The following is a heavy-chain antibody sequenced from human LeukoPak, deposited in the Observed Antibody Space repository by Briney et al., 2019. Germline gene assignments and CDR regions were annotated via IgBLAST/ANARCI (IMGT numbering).Heavy chain of an antibody. V-gene: IGHV4-59*01. CDR1: GGSINNYY. D-gene: IGHD2-2*01. CDR2: IYYSGGT. Sequence: SETLSLTCTVSGGSINNYYWSWIRQPPGKGLEWIGNIYYSGGTNYNPSLKSRVTISVDTSKNQFSLKLSSVTAADTAVYYCAAGGYCSSTSCYDYWGQGTLVTVSS. J-gene: IGHJ4*02. CDR3: AAGGYCSSTSCYDY.